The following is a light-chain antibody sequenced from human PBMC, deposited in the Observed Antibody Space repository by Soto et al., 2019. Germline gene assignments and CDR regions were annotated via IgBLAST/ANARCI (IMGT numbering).Light chain of an antibody. V-gene: IGKV3-20*01. CDR2: GAS. J-gene: IGKJ2*01. Sequence: ENVLTQSPGTLSLSPGERATLSCRASQSVGSTYLAWFQQKPGQAPRLLIYGASRRATGIPDRFSGSGSGTDFTLTISRLEPEDFAVYYCQQYDTLPSTFGQGTKLESK. CDR1: QSVGSTY. CDR3: QQYDTLPST.